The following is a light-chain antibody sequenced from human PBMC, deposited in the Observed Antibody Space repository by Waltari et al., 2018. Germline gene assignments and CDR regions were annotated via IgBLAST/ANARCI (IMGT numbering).Light chain of an antibody. Sequence: DIQMTQSPSSLSSSVGDRVTITCRASRGIDAYLNWYQQQPGNAPKLLIYDASTLQRGVPTRFSGGGIGTDFSLTISDLQPEDFATYFCQQSYSAPFTFGRGTRLE. CDR3: QQSYSAPFT. J-gene: IGKJ5*01. CDR2: DAS. V-gene: IGKV1-39*01. CDR1: RGIDAY.